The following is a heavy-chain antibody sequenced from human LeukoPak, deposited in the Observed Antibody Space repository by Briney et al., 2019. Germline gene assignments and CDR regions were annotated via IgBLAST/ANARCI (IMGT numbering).Heavy chain of an antibody. D-gene: IGHD3-22*01. V-gene: IGHV3-30-3*01. Sequence: PGGSLRLSCAASGFTFSSYTMHWVRQAPGKGLEWVAVISYDGSNKYYADSVKGRFTISRDNSKNTLYLQMNSLRAEDTAVYYCAKVGDSSGYFILETYFEYWGQGTLVTVSS. J-gene: IGHJ4*02. CDR3: AKVGDSSGYFILETYFEY. CDR2: ISYDGSNK. CDR1: GFTFSSYT.